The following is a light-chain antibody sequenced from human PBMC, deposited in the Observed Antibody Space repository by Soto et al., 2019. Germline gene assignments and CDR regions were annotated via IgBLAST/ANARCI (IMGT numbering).Light chain of an antibody. V-gene: IGLV2-14*01. J-gene: IGLJ1*01. CDR3: CSYTASSTLYV. CDR1: SSDVGGYKY. CDR2: DVS. Sequence: QSALTQPASVSGSPGQSITISCTGTSSDVGGYKYVSWYQQHPGKAPKLMIFDVSNRPSGISNRFSGSKSGNTASLTISGLQAEDEADYYCCSYTASSTLYVFVTGTQLTVL.